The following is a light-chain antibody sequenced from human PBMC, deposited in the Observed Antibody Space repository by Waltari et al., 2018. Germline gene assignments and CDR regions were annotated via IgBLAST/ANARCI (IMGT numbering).Light chain of an antibody. V-gene: IGKV3-20*01. CDR1: QSVTSSY. CDR2: GTS. CDR3: HQYNESPFT. Sequence: EIVLTQSPGTLSLSPGERATLSCRASQSVTSSYLAWYQQQPGQAPRLLMYGTSSRATDIPDRFRGSGSGTDFSLTISRLEPEDFAVYYCHQYNESPFTFGGGTKVEVK. J-gene: IGKJ4*01.